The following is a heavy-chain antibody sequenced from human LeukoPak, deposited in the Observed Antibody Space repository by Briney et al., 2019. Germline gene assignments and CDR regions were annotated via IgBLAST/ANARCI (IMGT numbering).Heavy chain of an antibody. J-gene: IGHJ4*02. V-gene: IGHV4-38-2*01. Sequence: SETLSLTCSVSGDSIGSHHYWGWIRQPPGKGLEWIGNIHHSGDTFYNPSFKSRITMSVDTSKNQFSLKLSSVTAADTAVYYCAGHHPRNTVDFWGQGTLVTVSS. D-gene: IGHD2-8*02. CDR2: IHHSGDT. CDR3: AGHHPRNTVDF. CDR1: GDSIGSHHY.